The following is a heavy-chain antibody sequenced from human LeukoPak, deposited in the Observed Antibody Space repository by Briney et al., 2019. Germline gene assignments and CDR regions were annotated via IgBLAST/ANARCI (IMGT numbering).Heavy chain of an antibody. CDR3: AKGTGINRYHWFDP. J-gene: IGHJ5*02. Sequence: GGSLRLSCAASEFTFSNYAMNWVRQAPGKGLEWVSGICASGDSTYTYYADSVKGRFTISRDNSKNTLYLQMNSLRAEDTALYYCAKGTGINRYHWFDPWGQGTLVTVSS. CDR2: ICASGDST. D-gene: IGHD2-8*02. CDR1: EFTFSNYA. V-gene: IGHV3-23*01.